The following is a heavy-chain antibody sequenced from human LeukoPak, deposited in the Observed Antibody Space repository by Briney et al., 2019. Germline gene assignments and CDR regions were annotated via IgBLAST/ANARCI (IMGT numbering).Heavy chain of an antibody. Sequence: SETLSLTCTVSGGSISSYFWTWIRQPAGKGLEWIGRIYSSETTNYNPSLKNRVTMSVDTSKNQFSAKMTSVTAADTAVYYCAREDSASGRGLGSWGQGTLVTVSS. CDR3: AREDSASGRGLGS. CDR2: IYSSETT. D-gene: IGHD3-10*01. V-gene: IGHV4-4*07. CDR1: GGSISSYF. J-gene: IGHJ5*02.